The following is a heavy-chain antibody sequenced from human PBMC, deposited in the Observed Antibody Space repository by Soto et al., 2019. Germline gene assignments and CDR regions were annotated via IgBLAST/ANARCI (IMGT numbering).Heavy chain of an antibody. CDR3: ARLNGYSYGSFRYYYGMDV. CDR2: ISAYNGNT. CDR1: GYTFTSYG. J-gene: IGHJ6*02. D-gene: IGHD5-18*01. Sequence: ASVKVSCKASGYTFTSYGISWVRQAPGQGLEWMGWISAYNGNTNYAQKLQGRVTMTTDTSTSTAYMELRSLRSDDTAVFYCARLNGYSYGSFRYYYGMDVWGQGTTVTVSS. V-gene: IGHV1-18*01.